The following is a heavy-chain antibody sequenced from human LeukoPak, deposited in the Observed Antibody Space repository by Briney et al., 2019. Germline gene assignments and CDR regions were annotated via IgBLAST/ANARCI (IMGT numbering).Heavy chain of an antibody. Sequence: ASVKVSCKASGYTFTSYAMHWVRQAPGQRLEWMGWINAGNGNTKYSQKFQGRVTITRDTSASTAYMELSSLRSEDTAVYYCAIPPWELRASDIWGQGTMVTVSS. V-gene: IGHV1-3*01. CDR3: AIPPWELRASDI. J-gene: IGHJ3*02. CDR1: GYTFTSYA. CDR2: INAGNGNT. D-gene: IGHD1-26*01.